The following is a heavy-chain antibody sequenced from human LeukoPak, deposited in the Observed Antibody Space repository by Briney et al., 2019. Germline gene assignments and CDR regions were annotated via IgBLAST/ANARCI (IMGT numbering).Heavy chain of an antibody. J-gene: IGHJ4*02. CDR1: GFTFSAYE. CDR3: ARESLAVAGAFDY. D-gene: IGHD6-19*01. V-gene: IGHV3-48*03. CDR2: ISGSGNSI. Sequence: GGSLRLSCAASGFTFSAYEMNWVRQAPGKGLEPVSYISGSGNSISYADSVRGRFTISRDNAKNSLYLQMNSLRAEDTAVYYCARESLAVAGAFDYWGQGTLVTVSS.